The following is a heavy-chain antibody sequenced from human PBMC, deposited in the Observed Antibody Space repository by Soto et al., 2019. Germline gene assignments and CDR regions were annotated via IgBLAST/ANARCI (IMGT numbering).Heavy chain of an antibody. J-gene: IGHJ5*02. CDR2: IIPIFGTA. D-gene: IGHD1-26*01. CDR3: ARDYGGSHYWFDP. Sequence: SVKVSCKASGGTFSSHAISWVRQAPGQGLEWMGGIIPIFGTANYAQKFQGRVTITADESTSTAYMELSSLRSEDTAVYYCARDYGGSHYWFDPWGQGTLVTVSS. CDR1: GGTFSSHA. V-gene: IGHV1-69*13.